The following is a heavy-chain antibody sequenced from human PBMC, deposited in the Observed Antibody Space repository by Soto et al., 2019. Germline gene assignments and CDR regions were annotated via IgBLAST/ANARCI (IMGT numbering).Heavy chain of an antibody. CDR3: ARAAYILRYQTRAFDI. CDR2: INAGNGNT. Sequence: GGSVKGSCKASGYTFTSYAMHWGRQAPGQRLEWMGWINAGNGNTKYSQKFQGRVTITRDTSASTAYMELSSLRSEDTAVYYCARAAYILRYQTRAFDIWGQGTMVTVSS. D-gene: IGHD3-9*01. J-gene: IGHJ3*02. V-gene: IGHV1-3*01. CDR1: GYTFTSYA.